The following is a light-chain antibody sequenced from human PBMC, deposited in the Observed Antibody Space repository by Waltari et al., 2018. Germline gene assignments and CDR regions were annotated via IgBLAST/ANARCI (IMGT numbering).Light chain of an antibody. CDR2: GAS. J-gene: IGKJ1*01. CDR1: QDIRQY. CDR3: QSYSTSCRT. V-gene: IGKV1-27*01. Sequence: DIQMTQSPSSLSASVGDRVTITCRARQDIRQYLAWLQQKPGKVPKLLIYGASTLHSGVPSRFSGGGSGTDFTLTISSLQPEDVATYYCQSYSTSCRTFGQGTTVEIK.